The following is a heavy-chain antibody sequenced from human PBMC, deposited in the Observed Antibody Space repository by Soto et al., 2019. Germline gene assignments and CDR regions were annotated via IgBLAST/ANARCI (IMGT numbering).Heavy chain of an antibody. D-gene: IGHD3-10*01. CDR2: VSSSSSTI. Sequence: GGSLRLSCAASGFTFSSYSMNWVRQAPGKGLEWVSYVSSSSSTIYYADSVKGRFTISSDNAKNSLYLQMNSLREEDTAVYYCARDSRPLSWFGEPYGMDVWGQATTVTVSS. J-gene: IGHJ6*02. V-gene: IGHV3-48*02. CDR3: ARDSRPLSWFGEPYGMDV. CDR1: GFTFSSYS.